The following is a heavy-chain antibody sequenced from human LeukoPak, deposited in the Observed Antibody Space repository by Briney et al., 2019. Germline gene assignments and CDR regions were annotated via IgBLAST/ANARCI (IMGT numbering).Heavy chain of an antibody. Sequence: ASVKVSCKASGYSFTNFDINWVRQATGQGLEGVGWMNPNSGNKGYAQKFQGRVTMTMNTSITTAYMELSSLRSEDTAVYYCARGPQWRGDYYYMDVWGRGTTVTVSS. CDR2: MNPNSGNK. D-gene: IGHD6-19*01. J-gene: IGHJ6*03. V-gene: IGHV1-8*01. CDR3: ARGPQWRGDYYYMDV. CDR1: GYSFTNFD.